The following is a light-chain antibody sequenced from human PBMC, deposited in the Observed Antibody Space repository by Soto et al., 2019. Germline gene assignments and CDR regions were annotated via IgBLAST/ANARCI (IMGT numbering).Light chain of an antibody. CDR1: QSVSISH. CDR3: QQYGSTPRVT. V-gene: IGKV3-20*01. CDR2: GAS. J-gene: IGKJ2*01. Sequence: EIVLTQSPGTLSLSPGERATLSCRASQSVSISHLAWYQQKPGQAPRLLIYGASIRATGIPDRFSGSGFGTDFTLTISTLEPEDFAVYYCQQYGSTPRVTFGQGTKLEIK.